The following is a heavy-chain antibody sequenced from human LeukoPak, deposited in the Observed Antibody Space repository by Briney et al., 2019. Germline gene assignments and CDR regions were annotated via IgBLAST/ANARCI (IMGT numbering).Heavy chain of an antibody. Sequence: SETLSLTCTVSGYSISGGFYWDWIRQPPGKGLEWIGSIYHSGTSYYNPSLKSRVTISVDTSKNHLSLNLSSVTAADTAVYYCARCPVGSNYYYYYMDVWGKGTTVTISS. D-gene: IGHD2-2*01. CDR3: ARCPVGSNYYYYYMDV. V-gene: IGHV4-38-2*02. CDR2: IYHSGTS. J-gene: IGHJ6*03. CDR1: GYSISGGFY.